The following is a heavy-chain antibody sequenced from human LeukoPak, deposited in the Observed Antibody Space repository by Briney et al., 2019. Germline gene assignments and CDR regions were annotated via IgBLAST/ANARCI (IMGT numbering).Heavy chain of an antibody. D-gene: IGHD6-19*01. CDR1: GGSFSGYY. J-gene: IGHJ4*02. CDR2: INHSGST. CDR3: ATLPHVAVAETFDY. V-gene: IGHV4-34*01. Sequence: SETLSLTCAVYGGSFSGYYWSWIRQPPGKGLEWIGEINHSGSTSYNPSLKSRVTISVDTSKNQFSLKLSSVTAADTAVYYCATLPHVAVAETFDYWGQGTLVTVSS.